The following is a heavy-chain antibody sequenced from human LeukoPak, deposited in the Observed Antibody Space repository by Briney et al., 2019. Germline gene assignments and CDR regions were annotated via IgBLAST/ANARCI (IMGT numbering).Heavy chain of an antibody. D-gene: IGHD3-10*02. Sequence: RGSLRLSCVASGFTFSNFAMNWVCQAPGEGLEWVSSITYNGANSYYADSVKGRFTISRDSSKNTLYLQMNSLRAEDTAVYYCAKESVGYVPVDWGQGALVIVSS. CDR1: GFTFSNFA. CDR2: ITYNGANS. J-gene: IGHJ4*02. V-gene: IGHV3-23*01. CDR3: AKESVGYVPVD.